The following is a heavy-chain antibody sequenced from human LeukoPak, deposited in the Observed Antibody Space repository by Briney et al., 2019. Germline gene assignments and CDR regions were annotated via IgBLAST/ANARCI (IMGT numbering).Heavy chain of an antibody. CDR1: GGSISSGDCY. CDR2: IYYSGST. CDR3: AKCLVPRITIFGVVSPLPIFDY. V-gene: IGHV4-30-4*01. J-gene: IGHJ4*02. Sequence: SQTLSLTCTVSGGSISSGDCYWSWIRQPPGKGLEWIGYIYYSGSTYYNPSLKSRVTISVDTSKNQFSLKLSSVTAADTAVYYCAKCLVPRITIFGVVSPLPIFDYWGQGTLVTVSS. D-gene: IGHD3-3*01.